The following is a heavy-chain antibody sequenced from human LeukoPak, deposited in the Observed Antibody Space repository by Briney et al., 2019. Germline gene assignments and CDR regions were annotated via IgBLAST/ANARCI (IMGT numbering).Heavy chain of an antibody. J-gene: IGHJ5*02. CDR2: ISGSGGST. CDR3: AKVSDHYYGSGSYSA. D-gene: IGHD3-10*01. Sequence: GGSLRLSCAASGFTFSSYAMSWVRQAPGKGLEWVSAISGSGGSTYYAGSVKGRFTISRDNSKNTLYLQMNSLRAEDTAVYYCAKVSDHYYGSGSYSAWGQGTLVTVSS. V-gene: IGHV3-23*01. CDR1: GFTFSSYA.